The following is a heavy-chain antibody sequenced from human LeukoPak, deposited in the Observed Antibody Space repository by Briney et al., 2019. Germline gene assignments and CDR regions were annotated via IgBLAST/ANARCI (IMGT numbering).Heavy chain of an antibody. D-gene: IGHD3-22*01. CDR2: IYYSGST. J-gene: IGHJ4*02. Sequence: PSETLSLTCTVSGGSISSSSYYWGWIRQPPGKGLEWIGSIYYSGSTYYNPSLKSRVTISVDTSKNQFSLKLSSVTAADTAVYYCARALYYYDSSGYYYLHYFDYWGQGTLVTVSS. CDR1: GGSISSSSYY. CDR3: ARALYYYDSSGYYYLHYFDY. V-gene: IGHV4-39*07.